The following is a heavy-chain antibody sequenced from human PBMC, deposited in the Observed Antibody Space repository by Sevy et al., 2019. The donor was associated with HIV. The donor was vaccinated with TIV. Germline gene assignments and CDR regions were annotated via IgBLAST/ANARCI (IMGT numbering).Heavy chain of an antibody. CDR2: ISYDGSNK. CDR3: ARDQAGVRWLQFXFDY. D-gene: IGHD5-12*01. Sequence: GGSLRLSCAASGFTFSRYVMHWVRQAPGKGLEWVAVISYDGSNKYYADSVKGRFTISRDNSKNTLYLQMNSLRAEDTAVYYCARDQAGVRWLQFXFDYWGQETLVTVSS. V-gene: IGHV3-30-3*01. J-gene: IGHJ4*02. CDR1: GFTFSRYV.